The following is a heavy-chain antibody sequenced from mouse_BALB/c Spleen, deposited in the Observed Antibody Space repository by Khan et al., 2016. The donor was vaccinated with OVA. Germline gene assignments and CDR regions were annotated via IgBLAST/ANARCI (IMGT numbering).Heavy chain of an antibody. D-gene: IGHD1-1*02. CDR3: ASGGYWYFDV. CDR1: GYTFTNYG. Sequence: LVESGPELKKPGETVKISCKASGYTFTNYGMNWVKQTPGKDLKWMGWINTYTGEPTYADDFKGRFAFSLYTSASTAYLQINNLKNEDTATYFCASGGYWYFDVWGAGTTVTVSS. CDR2: INTYTGEP. J-gene: IGHJ1*01. V-gene: IGHV9-3-1*01.